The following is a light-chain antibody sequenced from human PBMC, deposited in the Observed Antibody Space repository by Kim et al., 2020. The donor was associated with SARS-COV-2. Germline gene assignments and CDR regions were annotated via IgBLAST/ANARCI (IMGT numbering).Light chain of an antibody. J-gene: IGLJ2*01. CDR3: QAWDSSTAK. CDR2: QND. Sequence: SYELTQPPSVSVSPGQTASITCSGDKLGDKYVCWFQQKSGQSPILVIYQNDKRPSGIPERFSGSNSGNTATLTISGTQTMDEADYYCQAWDSSTAKFGGG. V-gene: IGLV3-1*01. CDR1: KLGDKY.